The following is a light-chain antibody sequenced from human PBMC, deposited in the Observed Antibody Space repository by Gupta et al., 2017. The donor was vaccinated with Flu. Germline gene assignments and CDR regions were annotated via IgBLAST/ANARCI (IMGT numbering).Light chain of an antibody. Sequence: SGGERAAINCKSSQSVLYSSNNKNYLAWYQQKPGQPPKLLISWASTRESGVPDRFSGSGSGTDFTLTISSLQAEDVAVYFCQQYYRTPPTFGGGTKVEIK. V-gene: IGKV4-1*01. CDR2: WAS. CDR3: QQYYRTPPT. J-gene: IGKJ4*01. CDR1: QSVLYSSNNKNY.